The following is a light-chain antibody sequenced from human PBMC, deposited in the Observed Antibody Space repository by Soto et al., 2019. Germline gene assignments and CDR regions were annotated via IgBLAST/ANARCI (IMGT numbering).Light chain of an antibody. J-gene: IGKJ1*01. V-gene: IGKV3-20*01. CDR3: QQYGTSPWT. CDR2: GAS. CDR1: QSVSSSY. Sequence: EIVLTQSPGTLSLSPGERATLSCRASQSVSSSYLAWYQQKPGQAPRLLIYGASSRATGIPDTFSGSGSGTEFTLTISRLEPEDFEVYYCQQYGTSPWTFGQGTNIEIK.